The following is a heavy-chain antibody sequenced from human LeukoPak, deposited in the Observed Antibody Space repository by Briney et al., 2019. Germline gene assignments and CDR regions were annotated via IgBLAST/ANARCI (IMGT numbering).Heavy chain of an antibody. CDR3: ARLSSHYGDYKVDP. D-gene: IGHD4-17*01. CDR2: INPHSGKT. V-gene: IGHV1-8*01. CDR1: GYPFRNYD. J-gene: IGHJ5*02. Sequence: ASVKVSCKTSGYPFRNYDINWVRQATGQGLEWLGWINPHSGKTGYAQKFQGRVTMTTDTSANTAYMDLSSLRSEDTAVYYCARLSSHYGDYKVDPWGQGTLVTVSS.